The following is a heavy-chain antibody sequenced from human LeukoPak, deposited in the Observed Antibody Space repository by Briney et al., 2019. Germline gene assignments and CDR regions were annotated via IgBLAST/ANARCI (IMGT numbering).Heavy chain of an antibody. CDR2: ISDSGTT. Sequence: GSLRLSCAASGFTFSSYGMSWVRQAPGKGLEWIGEISDSGTTNINPSLRRRVSLSIDTSKNQFSLDMRSMTAADTAAYYCARGQGVTVIKVGKNWFDPWSQGTQVIVSP. D-gene: IGHD3-22*01. J-gene: IGHJ5*02. CDR3: ARGQGVTVIKVGKNWFDP. V-gene: IGHV4-34*01. CDR1: GFTFSSYG.